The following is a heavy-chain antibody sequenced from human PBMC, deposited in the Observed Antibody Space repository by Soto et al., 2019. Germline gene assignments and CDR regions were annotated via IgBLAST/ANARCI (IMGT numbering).Heavy chain of an antibody. D-gene: IGHD2-2*01. CDR2: IFSNDDK. CDR1: GLSLNNGRLG. J-gene: IGHJ5*02. CDR3: ALIKDCSRTDCFLASFDP. V-gene: IGHV2-26*01. Sequence: QVTLKESGPVLVKPTEPLTLTCTVSGLSLNNGRLGVSWIRQPPGQALEWLAHIFSNDDKSYSTSLKSRLTISKDTSRSQVVLTMTNMDPVDSATYYCALIKDCSRTDCFLASFDPWGQGTLVTVSS.